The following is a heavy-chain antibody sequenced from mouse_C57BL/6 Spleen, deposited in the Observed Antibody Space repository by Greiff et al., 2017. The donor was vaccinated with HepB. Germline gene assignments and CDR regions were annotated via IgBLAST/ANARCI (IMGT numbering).Heavy chain of an antibody. CDR2: IDPETGGT. CDR3: TRRHDGYSFDY. CDR1: GYTFTDYE. V-gene: IGHV1-15*01. D-gene: IGHD2-3*01. Sequence: QVQLKESGAELVRPGASVTLSCKASGYTFTDYEMHWVKQTPVHGLEWIGAIDPETGGTAYNQKFKGKAILTADKSSSTAYMELRSLTSEDSAVYYCTRRHDGYSFDYWGQGTTLTVSS. J-gene: IGHJ2*01.